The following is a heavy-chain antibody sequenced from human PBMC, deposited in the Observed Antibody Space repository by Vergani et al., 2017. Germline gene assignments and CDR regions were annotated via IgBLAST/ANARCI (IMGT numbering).Heavy chain of an antibody. D-gene: IGHD3-3*01. J-gene: IGHJ4*02. V-gene: IGHV4-61*01. CDR2: IYYSGST. CDR1: GGSISSGSYY. Sequence: QVQLQESGPGLVKPSQTLYLTCTVSGGSISSGSYYWSWIRQPPGKGLEWIGYIYYSGSTNYNPSLKSRVTISVDTSKNQSSLKLSSVTAADTAVYYCADVYYDFWSGYYSDWGQGTLVTVSS. CDR3: ADVYYDFWSGYYSD.